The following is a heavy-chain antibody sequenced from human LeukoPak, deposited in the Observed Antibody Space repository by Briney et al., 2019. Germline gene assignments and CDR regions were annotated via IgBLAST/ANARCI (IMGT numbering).Heavy chain of an antibody. CDR3: AKVLITYYFDY. CDR2: ISGSGGGA. Sequence: GGSLRLSCAASGFTFSSYAMSWVRQAPGKGLEWVSAISGSGGGANYADSVKGRFTVSRDNSKNTLYLQMNSLRAEDTAVYYCAKVLITYYFDYWGQGTLVTVSS. J-gene: IGHJ4*02. V-gene: IGHV3-23*01. D-gene: IGHD2-8*01. CDR1: GFTFSSYA.